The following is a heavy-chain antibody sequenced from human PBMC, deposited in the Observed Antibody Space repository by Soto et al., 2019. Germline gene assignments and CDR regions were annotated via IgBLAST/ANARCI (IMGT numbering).Heavy chain of an antibody. Sequence: EVQLVESGGGLVKPGGSLRLSCAASGFTFSSYSMNWVRQAPGNGLEWVSSIRSSSSYIYYADSVTGRFTISRDNAKNSLYRQMNSLRAEDTAVYYCARDPTAAAGGDYLGQGTLDTVSS. CDR3: ARDPTAAAGGDY. V-gene: IGHV3-21*01. CDR2: IRSSSSYI. J-gene: IGHJ4*02. D-gene: IGHD6-13*01. CDR1: GFTFSSYS.